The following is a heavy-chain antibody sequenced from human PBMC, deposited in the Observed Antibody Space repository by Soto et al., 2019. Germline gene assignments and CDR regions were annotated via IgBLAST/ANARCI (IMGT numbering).Heavy chain of an antibody. J-gene: IGHJ6*02. CDR3: ARDRGASSRWYGYYYYGMDV. D-gene: IGHD6-13*01. CDR2: IWYDGSNK. CDR1: GFTFSSYG. Sequence: QVQLVESGGGVVQPGRSLRLSCAASGFTFSSYGMHWVRQAPGKGLEWVAVIWYDGSNKYYADSVKGRFTISRDNSKNTLDVQMNSLRADDTAVYYCARDRGASSRWYGYYYYGMDVWGQGTTVTVSS. V-gene: IGHV3-33*01.